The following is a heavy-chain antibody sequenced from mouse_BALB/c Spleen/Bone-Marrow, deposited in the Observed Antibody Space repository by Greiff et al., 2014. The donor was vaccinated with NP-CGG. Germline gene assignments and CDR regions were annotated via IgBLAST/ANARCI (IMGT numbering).Heavy chain of an antibody. D-gene: IGHD4-1*01. CDR1: GYTFTSYW. V-gene: IGHV1-7*01. Sequence: VQLQESGAELAKPGASVKMSCKASGYTFTSYWMHWVKQRPGQGLEWIGYINPSTGCTDYNQKFKDKATLTADKSSSTAYMQLSSLTSEDSAVYYCARRLNWDWFAYWGQGTLVTVSA. J-gene: IGHJ3*01. CDR2: INPSTGCT. CDR3: ARRLNWDWFAY.